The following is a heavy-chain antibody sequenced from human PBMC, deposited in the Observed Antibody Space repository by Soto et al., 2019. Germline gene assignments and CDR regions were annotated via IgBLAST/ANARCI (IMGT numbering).Heavy chain of an antibody. CDR2: ISYDGSNK. CDR3: ARDDYDFWSGYSFRGYGMDV. D-gene: IGHD3-3*01. CDR1: GFTFSSYA. V-gene: IGHV3-30-3*01. Sequence: GGSLRLSCAASGFTFSSYAMHWVRQAPGKGLEWVAVISYDGSNKYYADSVKGRFTISRDNSKNTLYLQMNSLRAEDTAVYYCARDDYDFWSGYSFRGYGMDVWGQGTTATVSS. J-gene: IGHJ6*02.